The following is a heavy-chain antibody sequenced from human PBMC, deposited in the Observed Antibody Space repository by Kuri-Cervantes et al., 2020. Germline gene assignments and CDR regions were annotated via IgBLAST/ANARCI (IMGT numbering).Heavy chain of an antibody. CDR1: GFTLSNFG. CDR2: ISFDGNYK. Sequence: GESLKISCAASGFTLSNFGIHWVRQAPGKGLEWVAGISFDGNYKSYADSLRGRFTISRDNSKNTLYLQMNSLRAEDTAVYYCARPAGDYDILTGYDYWGQGTLVTVSS. V-gene: IGHV3-33*08. CDR3: ARPAGDYDILTGYDY. J-gene: IGHJ4*02. D-gene: IGHD3-9*01.